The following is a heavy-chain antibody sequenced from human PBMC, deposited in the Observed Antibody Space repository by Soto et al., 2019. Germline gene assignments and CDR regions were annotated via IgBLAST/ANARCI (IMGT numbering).Heavy chain of an antibody. D-gene: IGHD2-2*01. CDR2: IYHSGST. V-gene: IGHV4-30-2*01. CDR3: AREVPAAMGFDY. Sequence: SETLSLTCAVSCGSISSGGYSWSWIRQPPGKGLEWIGYIYHSGSTYYNPSLKSRVTISVDRSKNQFSLKLSSVTAADTAVYYCAREVPAAMGFDYWGQGTLVTVSS. CDR1: CGSISSGGYS. J-gene: IGHJ4*02.